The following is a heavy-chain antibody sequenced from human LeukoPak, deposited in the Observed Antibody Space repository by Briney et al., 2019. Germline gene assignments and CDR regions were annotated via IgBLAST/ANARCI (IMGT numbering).Heavy chain of an antibody. V-gene: IGHV1-2*02. CDR1: GYTFTDYY. J-gene: IGHJ4*02. D-gene: IGHD3-9*01. Sequence: GASVKVSCKASGYTFTDYYIHWVRQARGQGLEWMGWINAKSGGTNFAQNFRGRVTMTRDTSITTAYMELTSLTSDDTAVYYCAGADWAAGVAFDYWGQGTLVTVSS. CDR2: INAKSGGT. CDR3: AGADWAAGVAFDY.